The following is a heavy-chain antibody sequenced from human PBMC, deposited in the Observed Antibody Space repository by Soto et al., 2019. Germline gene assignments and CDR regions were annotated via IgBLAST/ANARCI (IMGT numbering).Heavy chain of an antibody. V-gene: IGHV1-2*02. CDR2: IIPNTGST. Sequence: ASVKVSCKASGYTFSGYYIHWVRQAPGQGLEWMGWIIPNTGSTKYAQKFQGRVAMTTDESTTTAYMELSRLRSDDTAVYYCARVTCFYVIWHKAEYVIDVWGQGTGVTVS. CDR1: GYTFSGYY. J-gene: IGHJ6*02. D-gene: IGHD3-9*01. CDR3: ARVTCFYVIWHKAEYVIDV.